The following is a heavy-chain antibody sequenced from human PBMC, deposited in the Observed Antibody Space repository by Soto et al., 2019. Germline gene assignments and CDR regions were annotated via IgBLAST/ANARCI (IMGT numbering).Heavy chain of an antibody. CDR1: AYSFTTYY. J-gene: IGHJ4*02. CDR3: ARNDKSGLDY. D-gene: IGHD1-1*01. Sequence: QVQLVQSGAEVKKPGASMQVSCKASAYSFTTYYIHWVRQAPGQGLEWMGFINPSGGSTSYAQKFQGRVTMTRDTSTSTVYMDLRSLRSDDTAVYYCARNDKSGLDYWGQGTLVTVSS. CDR2: INPSGGST. V-gene: IGHV1-46*01.